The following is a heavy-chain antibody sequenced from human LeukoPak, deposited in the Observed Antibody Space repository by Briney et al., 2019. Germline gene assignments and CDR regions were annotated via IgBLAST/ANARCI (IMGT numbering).Heavy chain of an antibody. CDR2: IIPILGIA. V-gene: IGHV1-69*04. CDR1: VGTFSSYA. Sequence: GASVKVSCKASVGTFSSYAISWVRQAPGQGLEWMGRIIPILGIANYAQKFQGRVTITADKSTSTAYMELSSLRSEDTAVYYCASNCGGDCWGWFDPWGQGTLVTVSS. D-gene: IGHD2-21*02. J-gene: IGHJ5*02. CDR3: ASNCGGDCWGWFDP.